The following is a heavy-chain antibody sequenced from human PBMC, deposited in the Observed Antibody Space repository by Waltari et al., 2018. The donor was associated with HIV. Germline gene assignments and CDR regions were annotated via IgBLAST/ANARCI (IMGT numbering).Heavy chain of an antibody. CDR3: ARVCSGGTCSSGGGLDI. D-gene: IGHD2-15*01. Sequence: EVQLVESGGGLVKPGGSLRLSCAASGFIFTSYSLNWVRQAPGKGLEFVSSIINDVNYIYYADSVRGRLTIARDNAKNSLHLQMNSLRAGDTAVYYCARVCSGGTCSSGGGLDIWGQGTMVTVSS. CDR1: GFIFTSYS. V-gene: IGHV3-21*02. CDR2: IINDVNYI. J-gene: IGHJ3*02.